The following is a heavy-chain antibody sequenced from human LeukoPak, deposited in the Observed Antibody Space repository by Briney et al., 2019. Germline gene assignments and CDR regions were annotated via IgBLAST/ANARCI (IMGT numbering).Heavy chain of an antibody. D-gene: IGHD6-19*01. J-gene: IGHJ4*02. V-gene: IGHV3-21*01. CDR2: ISSSSSYI. CDR1: GFTFSSYS. CDR3: ARAGVAGTEGHFDY. Sequence: NPGGSLRLSCAASGFTFSSYSVNWVRQAPGKGLEWVSSISSSSSYIYYADSVKGRFTISRDNAKNSLYLQMNSLRAEDTAVYYCARAGVAGTEGHFDYWGQGTLVTVSS.